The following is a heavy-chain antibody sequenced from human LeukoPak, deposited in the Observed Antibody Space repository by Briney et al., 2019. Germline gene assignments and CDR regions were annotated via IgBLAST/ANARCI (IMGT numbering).Heavy chain of an antibody. Sequence: PSETLSLTCTVSGGSISSYYWSRIRQPPGKGLEWIGYIYYSGSTNYNPSLKSRVTISVDTSKNQFSLKLSSVTAADTAVYYCARANLDYYYGMDVWGKGTTVTVSS. V-gene: IGHV4-59*01. CDR3: ARANLDYYYGMDV. CDR2: IYYSGST. J-gene: IGHJ6*04. CDR1: GGSISSYY.